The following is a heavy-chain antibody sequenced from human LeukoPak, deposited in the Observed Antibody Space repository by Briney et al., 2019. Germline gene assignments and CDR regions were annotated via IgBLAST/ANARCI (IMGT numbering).Heavy chain of an antibody. CDR3: ARLQYCSGTSCYWFDP. J-gene: IGHJ5*02. V-gene: IGHV4-30-2*01. Sequence: PSQTLSLTCHVSGGSISSGLYSWSWIRQPLGKGLEWIGYIYHTGSTYYNPSLKSRVTISVDTSKNQFSLRLSSVTAADTAVYYCARLQYCSGTSCYWFDPWGQGTLVTVSS. CDR2: IYHTGST. D-gene: IGHD2-2*01. CDR1: GGSISSGLYS.